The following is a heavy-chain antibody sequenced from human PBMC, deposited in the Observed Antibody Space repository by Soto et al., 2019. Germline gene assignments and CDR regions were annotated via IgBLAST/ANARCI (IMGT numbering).Heavy chain of an antibody. CDR1: RFTFTNYS. CDR3: AKPRVYCTNGICPLES. D-gene: IGHD2-8*01. J-gene: IGHJ5*02. V-gene: IGHV3-23*01. Sequence: LXLSCAASRFTFTNYSMTWVRQAPWKGREWVPSITGSGATTYYADSLKGRFTISRDNTKNTLFLQMDSLRAADTARYYCAKPRVYCTNGICPLESWGQGNLVTVSS. CDR2: ITGSGATT.